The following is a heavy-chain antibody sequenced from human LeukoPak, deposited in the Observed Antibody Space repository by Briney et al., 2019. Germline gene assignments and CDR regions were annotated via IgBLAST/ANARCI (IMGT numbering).Heavy chain of an antibody. V-gene: IGHV4-59*01. J-gene: IGHJ3*02. CDR3: ARYLSTYYDFWSGYADAFDI. CDR1: GGSISSYD. Sequence: SETLSLTCTVSGGSISSYDWSWIRQPPGKGLEWIGYIYYSGSTNYNPSLKSRVTISVDTSKNQFSLKLSSVTAADTAVYYCARYLSTYYDFWSGYADAFDIWGQGTMVTVSS. CDR2: IYYSGST. D-gene: IGHD3-3*01.